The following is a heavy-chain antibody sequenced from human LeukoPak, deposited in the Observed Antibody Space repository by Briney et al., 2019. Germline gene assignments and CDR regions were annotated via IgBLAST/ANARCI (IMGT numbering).Heavy chain of an antibody. CDR2: INPNAGST. V-gene: IGHV1-46*01. Sequence: ASAKVSCKASGYIFSNYYIHWVRQAPGQGLEWMGMINPNAGSTRYAQNFQGRVTMTRDMSTSAVYMELSSLRSEDTAVYYCARDLLLRGVRGGWFDPWGQGTLVTVSS. CDR3: ARDLLLRGVRGGWFDP. J-gene: IGHJ5*02. CDR1: GYIFSNYY. D-gene: IGHD3-10*01.